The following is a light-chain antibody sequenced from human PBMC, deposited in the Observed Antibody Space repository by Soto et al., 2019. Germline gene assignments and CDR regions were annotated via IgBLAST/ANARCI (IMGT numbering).Light chain of an antibody. J-gene: IGLJ1*01. Sequence: QSVLTQPPSVSGAPGQRVTISCTGSSSNIGAGYDVYWYQQLPGTAPKLLIYGNSNRPSGVPDRFSGSKSGTSASLAITGLQHEDEADYYCQSYGSSLSGLYVFGGGTKVTVL. V-gene: IGLV1-40*01. CDR2: GNS. CDR1: SSNIGAGYD. CDR3: QSYGSSLSGLYV.